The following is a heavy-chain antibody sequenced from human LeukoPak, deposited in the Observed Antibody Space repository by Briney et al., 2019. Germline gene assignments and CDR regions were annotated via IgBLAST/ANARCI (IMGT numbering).Heavy chain of an antibody. CDR1: GGSFSGYY. V-gene: IGHV4-34*01. D-gene: IGHD6-19*01. J-gene: IGHJ1*01. Sequence: SETLSLTCAVYGGSFSGYYWSWIRQPPGKGLEWIGEINHSGSTNYNPSLKSRVTISVDTSKNQFSLKLSSVTAADTAVYYCARTAQWLAARYFQHWGQGTLVTVSS. CDR2: INHSGST. CDR3: ARTAQWLAARYFQH.